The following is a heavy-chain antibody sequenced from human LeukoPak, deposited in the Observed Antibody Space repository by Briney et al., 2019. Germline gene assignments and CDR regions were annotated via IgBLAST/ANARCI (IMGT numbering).Heavy chain of an antibody. Sequence: PSETLSLTCAVSGYSISSGYYWGWIRQPPGKGLEWIGSIYHSGSTYYDPSLKSRVTISVDTSKNQFSLKLSSVTAADTAVYYCARRGTVAGSGYIDYWGQGTLVTVSS. CDR1: GYSISSGYY. CDR3: ARRGTVAGSGYIDY. D-gene: IGHD6-19*01. V-gene: IGHV4-38-2*01. CDR2: IYHSGST. J-gene: IGHJ4*02.